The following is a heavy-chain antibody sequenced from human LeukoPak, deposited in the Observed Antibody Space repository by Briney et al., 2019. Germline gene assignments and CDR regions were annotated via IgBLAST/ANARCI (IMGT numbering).Heavy chain of an antibody. CDR3: ARAPRDRGYCGATSCFEYMDV. D-gene: IGHD2-2*01. Sequence: SETLSLTCMVSGASFSSYYWSWLRQPPGKGLEWMAYIFYNGNTKYNPSLKSRVTISVDTSKPQFALKVTSVTAADTAVYYCARAPRDRGYCGATSCFEYMDVWGRGTTVTISS. V-gene: IGHV4-59*01. CDR1: GASFSSYY. J-gene: IGHJ6*03. CDR2: IFYNGNT.